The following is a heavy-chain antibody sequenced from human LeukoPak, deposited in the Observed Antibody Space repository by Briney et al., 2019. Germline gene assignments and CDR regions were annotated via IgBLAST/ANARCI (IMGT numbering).Heavy chain of an antibody. CDR2: MSPRSFSM. J-gene: IGHJ4*02. V-gene: IGHV3-11*01. Sequence: PAKPLDSPSMSPRSFSMYYADSVKGRFTISRDNDKNSLYLHMSGLKAEDTAVYFCARGKRRYGRWGQGTLVTVSS. D-gene: IGHD3-9*01. CDR3: ARGKRRYGR.